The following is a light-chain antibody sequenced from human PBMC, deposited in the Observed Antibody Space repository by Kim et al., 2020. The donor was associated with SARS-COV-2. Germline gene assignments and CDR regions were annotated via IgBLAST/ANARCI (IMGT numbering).Light chain of an antibody. Sequence: LGASVKLTCTLSSGHSSYAIAWHQQQPEKGPRYLMKLNSDGSHSKGDGIPNRFSGSSSGAERYLTISSLQSEDEADYYCQTWGTVVFGGGTQLTVL. CDR3: QTWGTVV. V-gene: IGLV4-69*01. CDR1: SGHSSYA. J-gene: IGLJ2*01. CDR2: LNSDGSH.